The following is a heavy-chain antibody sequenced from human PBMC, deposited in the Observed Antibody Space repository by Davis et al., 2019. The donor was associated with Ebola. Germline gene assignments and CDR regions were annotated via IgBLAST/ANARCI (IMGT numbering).Heavy chain of an antibody. CDR2: ISSSGSTI. J-gene: IGHJ6*02. V-gene: IGHV3-48*04. CDR1: GFTFSSYW. CDR3: ARDYRVYSL. D-gene: IGHD2-8*01. Sequence: GESLKISCAASGFTFSSYWMSWVRQAPGKGLEWVSYISSSGSTIYYADSVKGRFTISRDNAKNSLYLQMNSLRAEDTAVYYCARDYRVYSLWGQGTTVTVSS.